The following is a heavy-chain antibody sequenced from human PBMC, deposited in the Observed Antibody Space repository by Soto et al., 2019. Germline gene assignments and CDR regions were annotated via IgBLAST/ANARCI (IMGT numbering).Heavy chain of an antibody. CDR2: ISGSGGST. D-gene: IGHD3-10*01. V-gene: IGHV3-23*01. CDR3: AKRPGQGPYYYFDY. Sequence: PGGSLRVSCAASGFTFSSYAMSWVRQAPGKGLEWVSAISGSGGSTYYADSVKGRFTISRDNSKNTLYLQMNSLRAEDTAVYYCAKRPGQGPYYYFDYWGQGTLVTVSS. CDR1: GFTFSSYA. J-gene: IGHJ4*02.